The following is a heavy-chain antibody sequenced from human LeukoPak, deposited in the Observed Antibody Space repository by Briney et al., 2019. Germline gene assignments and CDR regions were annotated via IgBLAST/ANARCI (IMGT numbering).Heavy chain of an antibody. J-gene: IGHJ3*02. D-gene: IGHD3-22*01. CDR1: GGSISSHY. V-gene: IGHV4-59*08. CDR3: ARLHKTESVVVVITTDAFDI. CDR2: IYYSGST. Sequence: PSETLSLTCSVSGGSISSHYWSWIRQPPGKQLEWIGYIYYSGSTNYNPSLKSRVTISVDTSKKQFSLKLSSVTAADTAVYYCARLHKTESVVVVITTDAFDIWGQGTMVTVSS.